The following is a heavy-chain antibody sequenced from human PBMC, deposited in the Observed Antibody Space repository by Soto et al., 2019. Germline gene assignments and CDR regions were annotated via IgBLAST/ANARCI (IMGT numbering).Heavy chain of an antibody. J-gene: IGHJ5*02. Sequence: QVQLVQSGAEVKKPGASVKVSCKASGYTFTSYDINWVRQATGQGLEWMGWMNPNSGNTGYAQKFQGRVTMTRNTSISTAYMELSSLRSEDTAVYYCARSGYSYGFTHNWFDPWGQGTLVTVSS. CDR1: GYTFTSYD. CDR3: ARSGYSYGFTHNWFDP. CDR2: MNPNSGNT. D-gene: IGHD5-18*01. V-gene: IGHV1-8*01.